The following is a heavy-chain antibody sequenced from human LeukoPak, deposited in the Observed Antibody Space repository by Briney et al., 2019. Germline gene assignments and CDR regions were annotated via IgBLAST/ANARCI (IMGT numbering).Heavy chain of an antibody. CDR2: ISSSSSYI. Sequence: GGSLRLSCAASGFTFSSYSMNWVRQAPGKGLEWVSSISSSSSYIYYADSVKGRFTISRDNAENSLYLQMNSLRAEDTAVYYRASHYCSSTSCYVGLASFDYWGQGTLVTVSS. V-gene: IGHV3-21*01. D-gene: IGHD2-2*01. CDR3: ASHYCSSTSCYVGLASFDY. CDR1: GFTFSSYS. J-gene: IGHJ4*02.